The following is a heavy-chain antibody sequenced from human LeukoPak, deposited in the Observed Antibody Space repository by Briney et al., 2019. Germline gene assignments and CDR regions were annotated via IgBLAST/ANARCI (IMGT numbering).Heavy chain of an antibody. Sequence: GGSLRLSCAASGFTFSDYYMSWIRQAPGKGLEGVSYISSSGSTIYYADSVKGRFTISRDNAKNSLYLQMNSLRAEDTAVYYCAREGNDYGDYAAFDIWGQGTMVTVSP. CDR3: AREGNDYGDYAAFDI. CDR2: ISSSGSTI. CDR1: GFTFSDYY. D-gene: IGHD4-17*01. V-gene: IGHV3-11*01. J-gene: IGHJ3*02.